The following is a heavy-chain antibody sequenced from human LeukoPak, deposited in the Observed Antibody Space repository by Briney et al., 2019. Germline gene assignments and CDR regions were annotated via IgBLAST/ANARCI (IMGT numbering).Heavy chain of an antibody. CDR2: ISSSSSTI. D-gene: IGHD1-14*01. Sequence: PGGSLRLSCAASGFTFSSYAMSWVRQAPGKGLEWVSYISSSSSTIYYADSVKGRFTISRDNAKNSLYLQMNSLRAEDTAVYYCARDIAEHGMDVWGQGTTVTVSS. J-gene: IGHJ6*02. CDR1: GFTFSSYA. CDR3: ARDIAEHGMDV. V-gene: IGHV3-48*01.